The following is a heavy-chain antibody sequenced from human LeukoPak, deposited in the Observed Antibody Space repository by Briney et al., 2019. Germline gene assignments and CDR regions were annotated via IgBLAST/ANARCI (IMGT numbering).Heavy chain of an antibody. Sequence: PSETLSLTCTVPGGSISSYYWSWIRQPPGKGLEWIGYIYYSGSTNYNPSLKSRVTISVDTSKNQFSLKLSSVTAADTAVYYCARGAMGIAAAVDVWGQGTTVTVSS. D-gene: IGHD6-13*01. CDR2: IYYSGST. J-gene: IGHJ6*02. CDR1: GGSISSYY. V-gene: IGHV4-59*01. CDR3: ARGAMGIAAAVDV.